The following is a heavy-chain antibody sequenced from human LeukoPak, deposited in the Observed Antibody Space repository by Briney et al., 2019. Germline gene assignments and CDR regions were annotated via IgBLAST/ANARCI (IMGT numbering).Heavy chain of an antibody. V-gene: IGHV4-4*02. CDR3: ARGSGSGSPWDY. J-gene: IGHJ4*02. D-gene: IGHD3-10*01. Sequence: PSETLSLTCAVSGGSISSGNWWSWVRQPPGKGLEWIGEIYHSGSTNYNPSLKSRVSISVDNSKNQFSLKLSSVTAADTAVYYCARGSGSGSPWDYWGQGTLVTVSS. CDR1: GGSISSGNW. CDR2: IYHSGST.